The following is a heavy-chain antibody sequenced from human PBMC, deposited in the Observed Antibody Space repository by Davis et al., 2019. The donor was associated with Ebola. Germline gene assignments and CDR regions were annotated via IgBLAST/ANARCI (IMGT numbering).Heavy chain of an antibody. CDR3: ARSYDSTERFAFDI. Sequence: SETLSLTCTVSGGSIGSHYWSWIRQPPGKGLEWIGYIYYSGSTNYNPSLKSRLTISLDTSKNQFSLKLGSVTAADTAVYYCARSYDSTERFAFDIWGQGTMVTVSP. D-gene: IGHD3-22*01. J-gene: IGHJ3*02. CDR2: IYYSGST. CDR1: GGSIGSHY. V-gene: IGHV4-59*11.